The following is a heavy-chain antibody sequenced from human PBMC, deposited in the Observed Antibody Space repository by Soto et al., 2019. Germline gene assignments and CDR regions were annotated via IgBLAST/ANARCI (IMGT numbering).Heavy chain of an antibody. D-gene: IGHD4-17*01. V-gene: IGHV3-48*02. J-gene: IGHJ4*02. CDR2: ISSSSTI. CDR1: GFTFSSYS. CDR3: ARDVDADFRTDFDY. Sequence: GGSLRLSCAASGFTFSSYSMNWVRQAPGKGLEWVSYISSSSTIYYADSVKGRFTISRDNAENSVYLEMESLRDEDTALYYCARDVDADFRTDFDYWGRGTLVTVSS.